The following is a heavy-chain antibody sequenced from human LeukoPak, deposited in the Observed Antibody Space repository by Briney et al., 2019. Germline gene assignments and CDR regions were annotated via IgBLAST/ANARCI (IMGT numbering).Heavy chain of an antibody. CDR2: IYTSGST. J-gene: IGHJ5*02. Sequence: ASQTLSLTCTVSGGSISIRNYYWSWIRQPAGKGLEWIGRIYTSGSTNYNPSLKSRVTISVDTSKNQFSLKLSSVTAADTAVYYCAKIGGYMVRGVENWFDPWGQGTLVTVSS. D-gene: IGHD3-10*01. V-gene: IGHV4-61*02. CDR1: GGSISIRNYY. CDR3: AKIGGYMVRGVENWFDP.